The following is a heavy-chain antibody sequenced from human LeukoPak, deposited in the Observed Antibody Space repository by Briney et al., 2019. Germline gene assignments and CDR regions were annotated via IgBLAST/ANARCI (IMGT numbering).Heavy chain of an antibody. Sequence: GGSLRLSCAASGFTFSSYWMSWVRQAPGKGREWVANIKQDGSEKYYVDSVKGRFTISRDNAKNSLYLQLNSLRAEDTAVYYCARDYGDYEGYFDYWGQGTLVTVSS. CDR1: GFTFSSYW. D-gene: IGHD4-17*01. CDR2: IKQDGSEK. J-gene: IGHJ4*02. CDR3: ARDYGDYEGYFDY. V-gene: IGHV3-7*01.